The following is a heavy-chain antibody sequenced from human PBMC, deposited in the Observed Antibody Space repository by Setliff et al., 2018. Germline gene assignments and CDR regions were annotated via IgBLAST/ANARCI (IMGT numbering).Heavy chain of an antibody. D-gene: IGHD3-3*01. CDR3: ARRYNFWSGYFDY. CDR2: INHSGST. CDR1: GGSFSGYY. Sequence: KTSETLSLTCAVYGGSFSGYYWSWIRQPPGKGLEWIGEINHSGSTNYNPSLKSQVTISVDTSKNQFSLKLSSVTAADTAVYYCARRYNFWSGYFDYWGQGTLVTVSS. J-gene: IGHJ4*02. V-gene: IGHV4-34*01.